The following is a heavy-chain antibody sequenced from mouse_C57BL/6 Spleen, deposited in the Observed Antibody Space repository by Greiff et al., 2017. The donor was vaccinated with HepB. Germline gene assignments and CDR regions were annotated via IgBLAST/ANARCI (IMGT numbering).Heavy chain of an antibody. V-gene: IGHV1-26*01. CDR2: INPNNGGT. Sequence: VQLQQSGPELVKPGASVKISCKASGYTFTDYYMNWVKQSHGKSLEWIGDINPNNGGTSYNQKFKGKATLTVDKSSSTAYMELRSLTSEDSAVYYCAREGYDEGYWGQGTTLTVSS. CDR3: AREGYDEGY. D-gene: IGHD2-3*01. CDR1: GYTFTDYY. J-gene: IGHJ2*01.